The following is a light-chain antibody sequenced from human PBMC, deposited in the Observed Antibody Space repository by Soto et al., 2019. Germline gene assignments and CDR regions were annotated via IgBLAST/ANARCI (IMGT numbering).Light chain of an antibody. J-gene: IGKJ5*01. CDR1: QSVSSIY. V-gene: IGKV3-20*01. CDR2: CAS. Sequence: EIVLTQSPGTLSLSPGERATLSCRASQSVSSIYLAWYQQKPGQPPRLLIYCASSRATGIPDRFSGSGSGTDFTLTISRLEPEDFAVFYCQHYDSLPITFGQGTRLEIK. CDR3: QHYDSLPIT.